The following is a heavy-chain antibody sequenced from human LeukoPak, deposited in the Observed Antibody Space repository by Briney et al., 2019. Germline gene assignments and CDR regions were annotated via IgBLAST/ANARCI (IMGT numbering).Heavy chain of an antibody. CDR2: ISSNGVST. CDR3: ARAASRYYYDSSGYYFDY. V-gene: IGHV3-64*01. Sequence: PGGSLRLSCAASGFTFSSYAMHWVRQAPGKGLEYVSAISSNGVSTYYANSVKGRFTISRDNSKNTLYLQMGSLRAEDMAVYYCARAASRYYYDSSGYYFDYWGQGTLVTVSS. D-gene: IGHD3-22*01. CDR1: GFTFSSYA. J-gene: IGHJ4*02.